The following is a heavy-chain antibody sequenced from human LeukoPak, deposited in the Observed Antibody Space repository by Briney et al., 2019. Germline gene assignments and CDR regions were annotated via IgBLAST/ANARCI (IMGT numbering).Heavy chain of an antibody. D-gene: IGHD3-16*01. J-gene: IGHJ5*02. V-gene: IGHV1-2*07. CDR1: GYTFTGYY. CDR2: INPNSGGA. Sequence: ASVKVSCKASGYTFTGYYMHWVRQAPGQGLEWMGWINPNSGGANYAPSLQGRVTMTRDRSISTVYMELTRLTSDDTAVFYCARASFWESPINWFDPWGQGTLVTVSS. CDR3: ARASFWESPINWFDP.